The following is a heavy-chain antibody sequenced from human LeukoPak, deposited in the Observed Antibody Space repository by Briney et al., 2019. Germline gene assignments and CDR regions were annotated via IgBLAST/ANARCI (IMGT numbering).Heavy chain of an antibody. D-gene: IGHD3-22*01. J-gene: IGHJ4*02. CDR1: GFTFSSYW. Sequence: GGSLRLSCAASGFTFSSYWMSWVRQAPGKGLEWVANIKQDGSEKYYVDSVKGRFTISRDNAKNSLYLQMNSLRAEDTAVYYCAREDYGYYDSSGYYYWFDYWGQETLVTVSS. CDR2: IKQDGSEK. CDR3: AREDYGYYDSSGYYYWFDY. V-gene: IGHV3-7*01.